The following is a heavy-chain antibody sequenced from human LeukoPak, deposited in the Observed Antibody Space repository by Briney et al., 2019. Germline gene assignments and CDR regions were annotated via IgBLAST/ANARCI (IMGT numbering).Heavy chain of an antibody. CDR1: GYTFTGYY. Sequence: GASVKVSCKASGYTFTGYYMHWVRQAPGQGLEWMGWISAYNGNTNYAQKLQGRVTMTTDTSTSTAYMELRSLRSDDTAVYYCARGDNAVEMATISSLGFDYWGQGTLVTVSS. CDR3: ARGDNAVEMATISSLGFDY. J-gene: IGHJ4*02. V-gene: IGHV1-18*04. CDR2: ISAYNGNT. D-gene: IGHD5-24*01.